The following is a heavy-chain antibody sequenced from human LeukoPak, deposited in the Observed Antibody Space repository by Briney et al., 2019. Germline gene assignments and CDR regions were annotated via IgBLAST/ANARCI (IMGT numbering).Heavy chain of an antibody. CDR1: GFTFSNYG. Sequence: GGSLRLSCAASGFTFSNYGMSWVRQAPGKGLEWVSDISGGGGSTYYADSVKGRFTFSRDNSKNTLYLQMNSLRAEDTAVYYCAKGSRVAVPGYLDFWGQGTLVTVSS. V-gene: IGHV3-23*01. CDR3: AKGSRVAVPGYLDF. J-gene: IGHJ4*02. D-gene: IGHD6-19*01. CDR2: ISGGGGST.